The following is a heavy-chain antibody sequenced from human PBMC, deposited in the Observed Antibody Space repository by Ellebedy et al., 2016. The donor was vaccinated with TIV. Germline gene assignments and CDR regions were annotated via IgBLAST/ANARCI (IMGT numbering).Heavy chain of an antibody. Sequence: GESLKISXAASGFTFRSYGMHWVRQAPGKGLEWVANIKKDGREKNYVDSVRGRFTISRDNAKNSLYLQMSSLRAEDTAVYYCARDGSIAVDGTSDYWGQGTLVTVSS. CDR3: ARDGSIAVDGTSDY. CDR2: IKKDGREK. CDR1: GFTFRSYG. V-gene: IGHV3-7*01. D-gene: IGHD6-19*01. J-gene: IGHJ4*02.